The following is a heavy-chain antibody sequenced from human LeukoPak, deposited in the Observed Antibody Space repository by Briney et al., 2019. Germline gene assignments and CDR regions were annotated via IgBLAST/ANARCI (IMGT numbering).Heavy chain of an antibody. Sequence: SETLSLTCTVSGGSISSSSYYWGWIRQPPGKGLEWIGSIYYSGSTYYNPSLKSRVTISVDTSKNQFSLKLSPVTAADTAVYYCARPAMVRGVIITWGQGALVTVSS. CDR3: ARPAMVRGVIIT. CDR1: GGSISSSSYY. V-gene: IGHV4-39*01. CDR2: IYYSGST. D-gene: IGHD3-10*01. J-gene: IGHJ4*02.